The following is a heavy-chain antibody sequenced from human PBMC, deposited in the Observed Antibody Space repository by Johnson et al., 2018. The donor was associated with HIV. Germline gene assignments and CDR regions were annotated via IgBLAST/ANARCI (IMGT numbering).Heavy chain of an antibody. CDR2: ISYDGSNK. V-gene: IGHV3-30-3*01. CDR1: GFTFSSYA. Sequence: QVQLVESGGGVVQPGRSLRLSCAASGFTFSSYAMHWVRQAPGKGLEWVAVISYDGSNKYYADSVKGRFTISRDNSKNTLYLQMNSLRAEDTAVYYCARERSLNEYSSSWDAFDIWGQETMVTVSS. D-gene: IGHD6-6*01. J-gene: IGHJ3*02. CDR3: ARERSLNEYSSSWDAFDI.